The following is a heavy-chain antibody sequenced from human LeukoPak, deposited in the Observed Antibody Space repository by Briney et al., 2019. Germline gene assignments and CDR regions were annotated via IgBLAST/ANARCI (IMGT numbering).Heavy chain of an antibody. CDR3: ARDLSFLGRYYYYMDV. V-gene: IGHV1-69*05. J-gene: IGHJ6*03. CDR1: GGTFISYA. Sequence: SVKVSCKASGGTFISYAISWVRHAPGQGLEWMGRIIPIFGTANYAQKFQGRVTITTDESTSTAYMELSSLRSEDTAVYYCARDLSFLGRYYYYMDVWGKGTTVTVSS. D-gene: IGHD3-10*01. CDR2: IIPIFGTA.